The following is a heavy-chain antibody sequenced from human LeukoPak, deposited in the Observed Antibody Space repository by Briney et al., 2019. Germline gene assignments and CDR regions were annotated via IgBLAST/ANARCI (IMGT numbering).Heavy chain of an antibody. Sequence: GGSLRLSCAASGFTFSSYGMHWVRQAPGKGLEWVAVISYDGSNKYYADSVKGRFTISRDNSKNTLYLQMNSLRAEDTAVYYCAKVNKAVAYDYWGQGTLVTVSS. D-gene: IGHD6-19*01. CDR2: ISYDGSNK. V-gene: IGHV3-30*18. J-gene: IGHJ4*02. CDR3: AKVNKAVAYDY. CDR1: GFTFSSYG.